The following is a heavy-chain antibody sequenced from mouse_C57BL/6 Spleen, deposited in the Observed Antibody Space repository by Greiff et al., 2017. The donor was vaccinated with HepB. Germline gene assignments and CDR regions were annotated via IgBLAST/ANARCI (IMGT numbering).Heavy chain of an antibody. CDR2: IDPSDSET. V-gene: IGHV1-52*01. Sequence: QVQLQQPGAELVRPGSSVKLSCKASGYTFTSYWMHWVKQRPIQGLEWIGNIDPSDSETHYNQKFKDKATLTVDKSSSTAYMQLSSLTSEDSAVYYCARCYYGNYNWYFDVWGTGTTVTVSS. J-gene: IGHJ1*03. CDR3: ARCYYGNYNWYFDV. CDR1: GYTFTSYW. D-gene: IGHD2-1*01.